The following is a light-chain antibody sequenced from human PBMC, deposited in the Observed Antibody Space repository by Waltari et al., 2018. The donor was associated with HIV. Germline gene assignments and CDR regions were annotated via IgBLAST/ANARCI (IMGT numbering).Light chain of an antibody. CDR3: SSFSSSSTPYV. CDR1: TSDVGGYNY. Sequence: QSGLTQPASVSGSPGQPLTISCTGPTSDVGGYNYVSWYQQPPGKAPKLIIYEVSNRPSGVSNRFSGSKSGNTASLTISGLQPEDETDYYCSSFSSSSTPYVFGTGTKVTVL. V-gene: IGLV2-14*01. J-gene: IGLJ1*01. CDR2: EVS.